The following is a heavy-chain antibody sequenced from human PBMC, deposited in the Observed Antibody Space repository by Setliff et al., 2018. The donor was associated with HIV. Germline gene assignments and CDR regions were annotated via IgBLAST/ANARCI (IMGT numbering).Heavy chain of an antibody. CDR3: ARGMDYYDTSGYYQYYFDY. CDR1: SSTFNSHT. J-gene: IGHJ4*02. CDR2: INPKSDGT. D-gene: IGHD3-22*01. V-gene: IGHV1-2*04. Sequence: ASVKVSCKASSSTFNSHTINWVRQAPGQGLEWMGWINPKSDGTNYAQKSQGWITMTRDTSISTAYMELSRLRSEDTAVYYCARGMDYYDTSGYYQYYFDYWGQGTLVTVSS.